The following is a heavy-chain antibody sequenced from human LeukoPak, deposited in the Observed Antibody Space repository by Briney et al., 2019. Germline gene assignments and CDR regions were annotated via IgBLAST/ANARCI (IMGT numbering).Heavy chain of an antibody. V-gene: IGHV1-18*01. Sequence: ASVKVSCKASGYTFSSYGISWVRQAPGQGLEWMGWISAYNGNTNYAQKFQGRVTITADESTSTAYMELSSLRSEDTAVYYCARENLYSSSWYGGWFDPWGQGTLVTVSS. CDR3: ARENLYSSSWYGGWFDP. J-gene: IGHJ5*02. D-gene: IGHD6-13*01. CDR1: GYTFSSYG. CDR2: ISAYNGNT.